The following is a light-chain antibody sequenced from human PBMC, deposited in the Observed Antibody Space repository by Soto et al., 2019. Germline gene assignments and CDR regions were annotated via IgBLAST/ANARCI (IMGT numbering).Light chain of an antibody. V-gene: IGLV1-44*01. CDR3: AAWDDSLNGPV. CDR2: SNN. CDR1: SSNIGSNT. Sequence: QSVLIQPPSASGTPGQRVTISCSGSSSNIGSNTVNWYKQLPGTAPKLLIYSNNQRPSGVPDRFSGSKSGTSASLAISGLQSEDEADYYCAAWDDSLNGPVFGGGTKLTVL. J-gene: IGLJ2*01.